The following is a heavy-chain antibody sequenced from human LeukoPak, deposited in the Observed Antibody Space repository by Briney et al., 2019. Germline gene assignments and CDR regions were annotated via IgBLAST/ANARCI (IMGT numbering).Heavy chain of an antibody. J-gene: IGHJ6*02. Sequence: PSETLSVTCTVSGGSISSYYCSWIRQPPGKGLEWIGYIHYSGSTNYNPSLKSRVTISVDTSKNQFSLKLSSVTAADTAVYFCARDPSSYYYGMDVWGQGTTVTVSS. CDR3: ARDPSSYYYGMDV. D-gene: IGHD6-6*01. CDR1: GGSISSYY. V-gene: IGHV4-59*01. CDR2: IHYSGST.